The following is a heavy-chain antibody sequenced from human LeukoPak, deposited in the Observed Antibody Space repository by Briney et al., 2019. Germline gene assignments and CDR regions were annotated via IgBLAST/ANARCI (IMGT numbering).Heavy chain of an antibody. V-gene: IGHV1-69*04. Sequence: SVKVSCKASGGTFSSYAISWVRQAPGQGLEWMGRIIPILGIANYAQKFQGRVTITADKSTSTAYMKLSGLRSEDTAVYYCASGRHYYGMDVWGQGTTVTVSS. CDR1: GGTFSSYA. J-gene: IGHJ6*02. CDR2: IIPILGIA. CDR3: ASGRHYYGMDV.